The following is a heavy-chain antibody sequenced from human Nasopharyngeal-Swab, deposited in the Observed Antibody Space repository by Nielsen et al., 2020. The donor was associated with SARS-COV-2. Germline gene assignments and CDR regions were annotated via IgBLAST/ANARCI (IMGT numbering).Heavy chain of an antibody. CDR3: AKDSWAANWFDP. Sequence: GGSLRLSCAASGFTFDDYAMHWVRQAPGKGLEWASGISWNSGSIGYADSVKGRFTISRDNAKNSLYLQMNSLRAEDTALYYCAKDSWAANWFDPWGQGTLVTVSS. CDR2: ISWNSGSI. D-gene: IGHD3-16*01. V-gene: IGHV3-9*01. J-gene: IGHJ5*02. CDR1: GFTFDDYA.